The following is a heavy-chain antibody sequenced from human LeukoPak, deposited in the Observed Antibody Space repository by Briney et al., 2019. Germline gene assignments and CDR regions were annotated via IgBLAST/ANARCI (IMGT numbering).Heavy chain of an antibody. Sequence: VASVKVSCKASGYTFTSYGIGWVRQAPGQGLEWMGWISAYNGNTNYAQKLQGRVTMTTDTSTSTAYMELRSLRSDDTAVYYCARDDYGAPCNYWGQGTLVTVSS. V-gene: IGHV1-18*01. J-gene: IGHJ4*02. CDR2: ISAYNGNT. D-gene: IGHD4-17*01. CDR1: GYTFTSYG. CDR3: ARDDYGAPCNY.